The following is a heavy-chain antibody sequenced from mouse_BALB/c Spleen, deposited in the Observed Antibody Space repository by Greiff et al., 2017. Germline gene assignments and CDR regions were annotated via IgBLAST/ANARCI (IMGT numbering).Heavy chain of an antibody. D-gene: IGHD1-1*01. J-gene: IGHJ4*01. Sequence: VQLKQSGPSLVKPSQTLSLTCSVTGDSITSGYWNWIRKFPGNKLEYMGYISYSGSTYYNPSLKSRISITRDTSKNQYYLQLNSVTTEDTATYYCARYYGSSYHYAMDYWGQGTSVTVSS. CDR1: GDSITSGY. V-gene: IGHV3-8*02. CDR2: ISYSGST. CDR3: ARYYGSSYHYAMDY.